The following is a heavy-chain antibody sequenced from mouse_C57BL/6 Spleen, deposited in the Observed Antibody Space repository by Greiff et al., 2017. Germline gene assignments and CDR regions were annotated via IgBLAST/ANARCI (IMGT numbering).Heavy chain of an antibody. D-gene: IGHD1-1*01. Sequence: VQLQQSGAELVKPGASVKLSCTASGFNIKDYYMHWVKQRTEQGLEWIGRIDPEDGETKYAPKFQSKATITADTSSNTAYLQLSSLTSEDTAVYYCARSYYYGSRDYYFDYWGQGTTLTVSS. CDR3: ARSYYYGSRDYYFDY. V-gene: IGHV14-2*01. J-gene: IGHJ2*01. CDR1: GFNIKDYY. CDR2: IDPEDGET.